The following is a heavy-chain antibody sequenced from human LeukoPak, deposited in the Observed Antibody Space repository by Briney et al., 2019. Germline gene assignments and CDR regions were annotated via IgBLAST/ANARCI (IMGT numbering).Heavy chain of an antibody. J-gene: IGHJ6*04. V-gene: IGHV3-48*03. Sequence: GGSLRLSCAASGFTFSSYEMNWVRQAPGKGPEWVSYISSSGSTIYYANSVKGRFTISRDNAKNSLYLQMNSLRAEDTAVYYCAELGITMIGGVWGKGTTVTISS. CDR1: GFTFSSYE. CDR3: AELGITMIGGV. CDR2: ISSSGSTI. D-gene: IGHD3-10*02.